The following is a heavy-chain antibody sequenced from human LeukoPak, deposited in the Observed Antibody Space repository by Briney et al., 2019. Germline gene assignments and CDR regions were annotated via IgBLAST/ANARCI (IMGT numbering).Heavy chain of an antibody. D-gene: IGHD5/OR15-5a*01. V-gene: IGHV4-39*07. J-gene: IGHJ4*02. CDR1: GGSISSSSYY. Sequence: SETLSLTCTVSGGSISSSSYYWSWIRQPPGKGLEWIGEINHSGSTNYNPSLKSRVTISVDTSKNQFSLKLSSVTAADTAVYYCARSVTNWGQGTLVTVSS. CDR3: ARSVTN. CDR2: INHSGST.